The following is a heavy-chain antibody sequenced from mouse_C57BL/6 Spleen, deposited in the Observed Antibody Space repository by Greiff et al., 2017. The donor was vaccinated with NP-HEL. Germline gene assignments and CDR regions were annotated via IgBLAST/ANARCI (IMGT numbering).Heavy chain of an antibody. D-gene: IGHD1-1*01. J-gene: IGHJ2*01. CDR1: GFNITAYH. V-gene: IGHV14-2*01. CDR3: AWGFITTVEGDYFDY. CDR2: IDPSYSQT. Sequence: VQLQQSGAELVNPGASVKLSCTASGFNITAYHPPTSPSRPSHFLYFLFLIDPSYSQTKYAPKFQGKATITADTSSNTAYLQLSSLTSEDTAVYYCAWGFITTVEGDYFDYWGQGTTLT.